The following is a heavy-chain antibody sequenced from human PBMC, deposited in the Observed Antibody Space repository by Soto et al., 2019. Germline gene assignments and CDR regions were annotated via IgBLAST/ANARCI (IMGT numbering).Heavy chain of an antibody. CDR3: ARGRQQLVRGFDY. CDR2: INHSGST. Sequence: QVQLQQWGAGLLKPSETLSLTCAVYGGSFSGYYWSWIRQPPGKGLEWIGEINHSGSTNYNPSLKSRVTISVDTSKNQFSLKLSSVTAADTAVYYCARGRQQLVRGFDYWGQRTLVTVSS. D-gene: IGHD6-13*01. CDR1: GGSFSGYY. J-gene: IGHJ4*02. V-gene: IGHV4-34*01.